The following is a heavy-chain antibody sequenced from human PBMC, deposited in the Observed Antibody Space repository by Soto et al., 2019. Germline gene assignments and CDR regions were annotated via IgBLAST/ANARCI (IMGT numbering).Heavy chain of an antibody. CDR3: ERHVVKIVGGPGARCYY. V-gene: IGHV5-10-1*01. D-gene: IGHD2-2*01. CDR2: IDSTDSYT. CDR1: AHSFTRYW. J-gene: IGHJ6*01. Sequence: GDSLTISCMGSAHSFTRYWTSWVGQVPGNGLESPRRIDSTDSYTHYSPSFQGHVTISADKSISTAYLQWRSLKASDTAMYYSERHVVKIVGGPGARCYY.